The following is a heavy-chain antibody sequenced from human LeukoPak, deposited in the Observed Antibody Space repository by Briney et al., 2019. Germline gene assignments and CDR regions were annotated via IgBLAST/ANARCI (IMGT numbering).Heavy chain of an antibody. CDR2: INPNSGGT. Sequence: ASVRVSFKASGYTFTGYYMHWVRQAPGPGLEWMGWINPNSGGTNYAQKFQGRVTMTRDTSISTAYMELSRLRSDDTAVYYCARLYYYDSSGYYVDAFDIWGQGTMVTVSS. CDR1: GYTFTGYY. CDR3: ARLYYYDSSGYYVDAFDI. J-gene: IGHJ3*02. V-gene: IGHV1-2*02. D-gene: IGHD3-22*01.